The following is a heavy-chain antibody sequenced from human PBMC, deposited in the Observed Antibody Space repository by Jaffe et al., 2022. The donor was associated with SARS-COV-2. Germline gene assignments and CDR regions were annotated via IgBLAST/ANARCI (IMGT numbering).Heavy chain of an antibody. CDR3: AKSPGWGSLGGYSYGYWGIDY. Sequence: EVQLVESGGGLVQPGGSLRLSCAASGFTFSSYAMSWVRQAPGKGLEWVSAISGSGGSTYYADSVKGRFTISRDNSKNTLYLQMNSLRAEDTAVYYCAKSPGWGSLGGYSYGYWGIDYWGQGTLVTVSS. CDR1: GFTFSSYA. D-gene: IGHD5-18*01. J-gene: IGHJ4*02. V-gene: IGHV3-23*04. CDR2: ISGSGGST.